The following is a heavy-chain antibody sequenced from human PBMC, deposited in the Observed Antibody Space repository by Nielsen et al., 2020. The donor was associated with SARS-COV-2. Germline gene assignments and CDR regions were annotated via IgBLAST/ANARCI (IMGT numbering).Heavy chain of an antibody. J-gene: IGHJ4*02. CDR3: ARDSNYGDFDY. V-gene: IGHV4-34*01. D-gene: IGHD4-17*01. CDR2: INHSGST. CDR1: GGSFSGYY. Sequence: SETLSLTCAVYGGSFSGYYWTWIRQPPGKGLEWIGEINHSGSTNYNPSLKSRVTISVDTSKNQFSLKLSSVTAADTAVYYCARDSNYGDFDYWGQGTLVTVSS.